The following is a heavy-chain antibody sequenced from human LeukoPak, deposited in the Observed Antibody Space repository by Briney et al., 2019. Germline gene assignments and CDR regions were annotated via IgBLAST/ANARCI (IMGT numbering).Heavy chain of an antibody. CDR3: ANELWRGPTDAFDI. Sequence: GGSLRLSCAASRFTFDDYAMLWVRQAPGKGLEWVSGINWNSGSIGYADSVKGRFTISRDNSKNTVYLQMDSLRSEDTAVYYCANELWRGPTDAFDIWGRGTMVTVSS. V-gene: IGHV3-9*01. D-gene: IGHD2-21*01. J-gene: IGHJ3*02. CDR2: INWNSGSI. CDR1: RFTFDDYA.